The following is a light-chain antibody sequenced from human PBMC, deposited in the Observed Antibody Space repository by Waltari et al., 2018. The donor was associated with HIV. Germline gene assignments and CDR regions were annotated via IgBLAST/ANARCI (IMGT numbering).Light chain of an antibody. V-gene: IGLV2-11*01. J-gene: IGLJ3*02. CDR2: DVN. CDR3: CSYAGNYTLGV. Sequence: QSALTQPRSVSGSPGQSVTISCTGTSSDVGGYNYVSWYQQHPGKAPKLMIYDVNTRPSGVPDRFSGSKSGNTASLTISGLQAEDEADYYCCSYAGNYTLGVFGGGTKLTVL. CDR1: SSDVGGYNY.